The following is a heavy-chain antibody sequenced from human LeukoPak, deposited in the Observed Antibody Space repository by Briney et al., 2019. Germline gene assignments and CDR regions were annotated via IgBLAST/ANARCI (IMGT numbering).Heavy chain of an antibody. D-gene: IGHD5-24*01. V-gene: IGHV1-69*05. CDR2: IIPIFGTA. CDR1: GGTFSSYA. Sequence: SVKVSCKASGGTFSSYAIRWVRQAPGQGLEWMGGIIPIFGTANYAQKFQGRSTITTDDSTSTVYPELSSLTSEDPAVYYLPSDTGDGYNFLLDYWGQGTLVTVSS. CDR3: PSDTGDGYNFLLDY. J-gene: IGHJ4*02.